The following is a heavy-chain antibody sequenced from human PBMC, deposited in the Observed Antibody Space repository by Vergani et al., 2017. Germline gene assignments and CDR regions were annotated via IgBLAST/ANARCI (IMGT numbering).Heavy chain of an antibody. CDR3: AKDGGALVVTALIDY. CDR1: GFTFSSYG. D-gene: IGHD2-21*02. J-gene: IGHJ4*02. Sequence: QVQLVESGGGVVQPGRSLRLSCAASGFTFSSYGMHWVRQAPGKGLEWVAVISYDGSNKYYADSVQGRITISRDNSKNTLYLQMNSLRAEDTAVYYCAKDGGALVVTALIDYWGQGTLVTVSS. CDR2: ISYDGSNK. V-gene: IGHV3-30*18.